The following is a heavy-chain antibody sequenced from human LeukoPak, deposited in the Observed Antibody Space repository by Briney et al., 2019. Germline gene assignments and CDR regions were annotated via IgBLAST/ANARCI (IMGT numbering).Heavy chain of an antibody. Sequence: GASVKVSCKASGYTFTGYYMHWVRQAPGQGLEWMGWINPNSGGTNYAQKFQGRVTMTRDTSISTAYMELSRLRSDDTAVYYCARSSIAVAGRLGYWGQGTLVTVSS. CDR1: GYTFTGYY. D-gene: IGHD6-19*01. CDR2: INPNSGGT. V-gene: IGHV1-2*02. J-gene: IGHJ4*02. CDR3: ARSSIAVAGRLGY.